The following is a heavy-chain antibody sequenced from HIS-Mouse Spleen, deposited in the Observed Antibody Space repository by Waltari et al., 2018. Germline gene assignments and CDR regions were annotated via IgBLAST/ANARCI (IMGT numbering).Heavy chain of an antibody. CDR3: ARNLDIAAAGPYY. CDR2: IYYSGRT. V-gene: IGHV4-39*07. D-gene: IGHD6-13*01. Sequence: QLQLQESGPGLVKPSETLSLTCTVAGGPISSSRDYWGWTRQPPGKGLEWIGSIYYSGRTYYNPSLKSRVTISVDTSKNQFSLKLSSVTAADTAVYYCARNLDIAAAGPYYWGQGTLVTVSS. J-gene: IGHJ4*02. CDR1: GGPISSSRDY.